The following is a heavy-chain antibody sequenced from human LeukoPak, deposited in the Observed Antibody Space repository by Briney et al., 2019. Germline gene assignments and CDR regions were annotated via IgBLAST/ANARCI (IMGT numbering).Heavy chain of an antibody. CDR3: ARVNGYSFPYFDY. CDR1: GGSISSGGYC. CDR2: IYYSGST. V-gene: IGHV4-31*03. Sequence: SETLSLTCTVSGGSISSGGYCWSWIRQHPGKGLEWIGDIYYSGSTYYNPSLKSRVTISVDTSKNQFSLKLSSVTAADTAVYYCARVNGYSFPYFDYWGQGTLVTVSS. D-gene: IGHD2-21*01. J-gene: IGHJ4*02.